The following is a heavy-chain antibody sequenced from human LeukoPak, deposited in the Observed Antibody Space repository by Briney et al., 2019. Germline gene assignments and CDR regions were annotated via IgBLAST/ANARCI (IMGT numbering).Heavy chain of an antibody. J-gene: IGHJ4*02. CDR1: GFTFSSYA. Sequence: GGSLRLSCAASGFTFSSYAMSWVRQAPGKGLEWVSAISGSGGSTYYADSVRGRFTISRDNSKNTLSLQMNSLRAEDTAVYYCATFPADELDYWGQGTLVTVSS. V-gene: IGHV3-23*01. CDR2: ISGSGGST. D-gene: IGHD2/OR15-2a*01. CDR3: ATFPADELDY.